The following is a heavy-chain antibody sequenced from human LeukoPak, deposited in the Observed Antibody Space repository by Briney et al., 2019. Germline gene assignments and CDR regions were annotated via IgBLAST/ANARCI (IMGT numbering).Heavy chain of an antibody. D-gene: IGHD4-17*01. J-gene: IGHJ3*02. CDR2: IYSGGTT. V-gene: IGHV3-53*01. Sequence: AGGSLRLSCAASGFSVSYNYMSWVRQAPARGLEWVSVIYSGGTTYYADSVKGRFTISRDNSNNTLYLQMNSLRADDTAVYYCARGPVTKFEIWGQGTILTVSS. CDR3: ARGPVTKFEI. CDR1: GFSVSYNY.